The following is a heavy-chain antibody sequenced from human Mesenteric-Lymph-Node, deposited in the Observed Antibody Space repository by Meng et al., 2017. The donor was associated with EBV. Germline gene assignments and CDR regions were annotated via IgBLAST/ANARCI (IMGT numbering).Heavy chain of an antibody. CDR2: ISISSTDI. D-gene: IGHD6-19*01. V-gene: IGHV3-21*01. J-gene: IGHJ4*02. Sequence: EAHLVGSGGGLVKPGGSLRLSCTAFGFTFSTYNMNWVRQAPGKGLEWVSSISISSTDIFYADSVKGRFTISRDSAKNSLYLQMNSLRVEDTAVYYCARGAGASDYWGQGTLVTVSS. CDR1: GFTFSTYN. CDR3: ARGAGASDY.